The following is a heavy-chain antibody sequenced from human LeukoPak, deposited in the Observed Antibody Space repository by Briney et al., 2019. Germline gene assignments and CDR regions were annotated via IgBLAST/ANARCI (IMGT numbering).Heavy chain of an antibody. J-gene: IGHJ5*02. CDR1: GYSISSGYH. Sequence: SETLSLTCAVSGYSISSGYHWGWIRQPPGKGLEWIGSIYHSGSTYYNPSLKSRVTISVDTSKNQFSLKLSSVTAADTAVYYCARVRSSSWYGDHWFDPWGQGTLVTVSS. CDR3: ARVRSSSWYGDHWFDP. V-gene: IGHV4-38-2*01. D-gene: IGHD6-13*01. CDR2: IYHSGST.